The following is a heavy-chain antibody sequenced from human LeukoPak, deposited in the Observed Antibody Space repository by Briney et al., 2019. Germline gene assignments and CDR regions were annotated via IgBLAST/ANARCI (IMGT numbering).Heavy chain of an antibody. Sequence: GGPLRLSCAASGFTFSSYGMHWVRQAPGKGLEWVAVISYDGSNKYYADSVKGRFTISRDNSKNTLYLQMNSLRAEDTAVYYCAKPPFRGYSYYEYYFDYWGQGTLVTVSS. CDR3: AKPPFRGYSYYEYYFDY. D-gene: IGHD5-18*01. CDR2: ISYDGSNK. CDR1: GFTFSSYG. V-gene: IGHV3-30*18. J-gene: IGHJ4*02.